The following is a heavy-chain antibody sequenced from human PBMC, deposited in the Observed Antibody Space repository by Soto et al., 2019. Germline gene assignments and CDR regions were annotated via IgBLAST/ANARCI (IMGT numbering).Heavy chain of an antibody. CDR3: VRDGTKTLRDWFDP. V-gene: IGHV4-4*07. CDR2: IYATGTT. CDR1: GASISCFY. D-gene: IGHD1-1*01. J-gene: IGHJ5*02. Sequence: SETLSLTCTVSGASISCFYWSWIRTSAGKGLEWIGRIYATGTTDYNPSLKSRVMMSVDTSKKQFSLKLRSVTAADTAVYYCVRDGTKTLRDWFDPWGQGISVTVS.